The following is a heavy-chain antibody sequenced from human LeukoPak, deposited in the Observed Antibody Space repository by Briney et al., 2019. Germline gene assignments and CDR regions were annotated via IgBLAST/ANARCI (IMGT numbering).Heavy chain of an antibody. CDR1: GYSFTSHW. V-gene: IGHV5-51*01. CDR2: IYPGDSDT. D-gene: IGHD3-22*01. J-gene: IGHJ3*02. CDR3: ARRYYYDSSGYYGAFDI. Sequence: GESLKISCKGSGYSFTSHWIGWVRQMPGKGLEWMGIIYPGDSDTRYSPSFQGHVTISADKSISTAYLQWSSLKASDTAMYYCARRYYYDSSGYYGAFDIWGQGTMVTVSS.